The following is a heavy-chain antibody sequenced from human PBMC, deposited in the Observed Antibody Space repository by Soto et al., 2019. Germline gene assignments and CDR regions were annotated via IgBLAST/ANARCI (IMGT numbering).Heavy chain of an antibody. CDR1: GYTFTSDD. CDR2: MNRNSGNT. Sequence: QVQLVQSGAAVKKPGASVKVSCTASGYTFTSDDINWVRQATGQGLEWMGWMNRNSGNTGYAQKFQGRVTMTWNTYISTAYMELSSLRSEDTAVYYCERERRLGSDGMDVWGQGTTVTLSS. J-gene: IGHJ6*02. V-gene: IGHV1-8*01. CDR3: ERERRLGSDGMDV. D-gene: IGHD7-27*01.